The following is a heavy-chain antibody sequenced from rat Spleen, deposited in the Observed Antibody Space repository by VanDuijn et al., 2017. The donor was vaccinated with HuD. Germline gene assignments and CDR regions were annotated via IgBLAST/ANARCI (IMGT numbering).Heavy chain of an antibody. CDR3: ARHEELGNWFAY. Sequence: EVQLVETGGGLVQPGRSLKLSCVASGFTFSSYWMYWIRQAPTKGLDWVATISYDGSSTYYRDSVKDRFTISRDNAKSTLYLQMDSLRSEDTATYYCARHEELGNWFAYWGHGTLVTVSS. V-gene: IGHV5-29*01. CDR2: ISYDGSST. CDR1: GFTFSSYW. J-gene: IGHJ3*01.